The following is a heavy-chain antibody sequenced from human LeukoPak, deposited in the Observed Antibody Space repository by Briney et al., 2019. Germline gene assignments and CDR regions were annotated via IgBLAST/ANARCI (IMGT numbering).Heavy chain of an antibody. CDR2: NNHSGST. D-gene: IGHD3-22*01. CDR1: GGSFSGYY. V-gene: IGHV4-34*01. CDR3: ASEFAETYYYDSSGYS. J-gene: IGHJ4*02. Sequence: PSETLSLTCAVYGGSFSGYYWSWIRQPPGKGLEWIGENNHSGSTNYNPSLKSRVTISVDTSKNQFSLKLSSVTAADTAVYYCASEFAETYYYDSSGYSWGQGTLVTVSS.